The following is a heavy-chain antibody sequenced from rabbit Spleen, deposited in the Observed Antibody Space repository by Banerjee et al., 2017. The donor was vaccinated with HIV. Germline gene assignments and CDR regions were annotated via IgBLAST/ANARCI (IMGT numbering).Heavy chain of an antibody. CDR1: GFSFSNTYW. CDR3: ARANDSGVGYDL. D-gene: IGHD6-1*01. CDR2: IYAGSSGAT. Sequence: QEQLKETGGGLVQPGGPLILTCKASGFSFSNTYWMCWVRQAPGKGLEWIGCIYAGSSGATFYASWAKGRFTISKTSSTTVTLQMTSLTAADTATYFCARANDSGVGYDLWGPGTLVTVS. V-gene: IGHV1S45*01. J-gene: IGHJ4*01.